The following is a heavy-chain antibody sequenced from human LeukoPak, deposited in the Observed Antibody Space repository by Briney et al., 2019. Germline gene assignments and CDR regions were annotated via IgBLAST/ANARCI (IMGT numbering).Heavy chain of an antibody. CDR3: ARGGEAIMITFGEGTYFDY. CDR2: ISAYNGNT. J-gene: IGHJ4*02. V-gene: IGHV1-18*01. Sequence: ASVKVSCKASGYTFTSYGISWVRQAPGQGLEWMGWISAYNGNTNYAQELQGRVTMTTDTSTSTAYMELRSLRSGDTAVYYCARGGEAIMITFGEGTYFDYWGQGTLVTVSS. D-gene: IGHD3-16*01. CDR1: GYTFTSYG.